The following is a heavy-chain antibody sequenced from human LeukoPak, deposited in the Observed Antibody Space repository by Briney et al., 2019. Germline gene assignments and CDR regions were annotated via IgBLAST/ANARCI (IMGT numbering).Heavy chain of an antibody. D-gene: IGHD4-17*01. V-gene: IGHV4-4*07. CDR3: ASTYGDYMVD. CDR1: GGSISSYY. Sequence: SETLSLTCTVSGGSISSYYWRCIRQPAGKGLEWIGRIYTSGSTNYNPSLKSRVTMSVDTSKSQCSLKLSAVTAADTAVYYCASTYGDYMVDWGQGTLVTVSS. CDR2: IYTSGST. J-gene: IGHJ4*02.